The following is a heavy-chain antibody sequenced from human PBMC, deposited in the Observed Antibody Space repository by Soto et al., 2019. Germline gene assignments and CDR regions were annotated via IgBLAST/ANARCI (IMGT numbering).Heavy chain of an antibody. V-gene: IGHV4-30-4*01. CDR1: GGSISTGDYY. CDR2: IYYSGST. J-gene: IGHJ4*02. D-gene: IGHD6-13*01. Sequence: PSETLSLTCTVSGGSISTGDYYWSWIRQPPGKGLEWIGYIYYSGSTYSNPSLKSRLTISVDTSKNQFSLRLSSVTAADTAVYYCARGRSHSSSWYKFDYWGQGTLVTVSS. CDR3: ARGRSHSSSWYKFDY.